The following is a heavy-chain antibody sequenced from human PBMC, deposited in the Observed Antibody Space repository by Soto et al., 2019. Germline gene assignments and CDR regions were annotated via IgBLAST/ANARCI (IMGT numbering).Heavy chain of an antibody. J-gene: IGHJ6*02. V-gene: IGHV1-69*13. Sequence: SVKVSCKASVGTFSSYAISWVRQAPGQGLEWMGGIIPIFVTANYAQKFQGRVTITADESTSTAYMELSSLRSEDTAVYYCARGSIVATIYYGMDVWGQGTTVTVSS. D-gene: IGHD5-12*01. CDR3: ARGSIVATIYYGMDV. CDR2: IIPIFVTA. CDR1: VGTFSSYA.